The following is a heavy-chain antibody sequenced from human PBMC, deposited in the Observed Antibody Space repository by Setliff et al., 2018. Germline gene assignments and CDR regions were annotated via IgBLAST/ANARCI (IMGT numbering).Heavy chain of an antibody. J-gene: IGHJ4*02. CDR3: ATQRRQWGLLGFDY. CDR2: FDPEDGET. V-gene: IGHV1-24*01. D-gene: IGHD1-26*01. CDR1: GYTLTDLY. Sequence: ASVKVSCKVSGYTLTDLYMHWVRQAPGKGLEWMGGFDPEDGETIYAQKFQGRVTMTEDTSTDTAYMELSSLRSEDTAVYYCATQRRQWGLLGFDYWGQGTLVTVSS.